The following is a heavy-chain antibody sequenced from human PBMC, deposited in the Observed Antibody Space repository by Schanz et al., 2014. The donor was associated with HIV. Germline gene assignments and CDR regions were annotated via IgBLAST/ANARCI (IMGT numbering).Heavy chain of an antibody. CDR1: GYTFTSYD. CDR3: ARTSFTPGASGLKRSLYGMDV. V-gene: IGHV1-8*01. J-gene: IGHJ6*02. CDR2: MNPNSGNT. D-gene: IGHD3-10*01. Sequence: QVQLVQSGAEVSKPGASVKVSCKASGYTFTSYDINWMRQATGQGLEWMGWMNPNSGNTGFAQKFQGTVTITADESTTTAYMELSSLTSEDTAIYFCARTSFTPGASGLKRSLYGMDVWGQGTTVTVSS.